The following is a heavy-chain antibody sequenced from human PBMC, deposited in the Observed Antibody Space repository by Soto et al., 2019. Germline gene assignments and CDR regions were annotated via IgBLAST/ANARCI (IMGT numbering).Heavy chain of an antibody. CDR2: ISYDGSNK. CDR1: GFTFSSYG. D-gene: IGHD3-10*01. Sequence: GGSLRLSCAASGFTFSSYGMHWVRQAPGKGLEWVAVISYDGSNKYYADSVKGRFTISRDNSKNTLYLQMNSLRAEDTAVYYCAKDEKGEGIRGVTDYWGQGTLVTVSS. V-gene: IGHV3-30*18. J-gene: IGHJ4*02. CDR3: AKDEKGEGIRGVTDY.